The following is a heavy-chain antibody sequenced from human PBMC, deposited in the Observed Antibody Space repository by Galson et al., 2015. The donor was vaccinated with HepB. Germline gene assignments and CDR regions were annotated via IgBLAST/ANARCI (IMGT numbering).Heavy chain of an antibody. V-gene: IGHV3-21*01. CDR2: ISSSSSYI. J-gene: IGHJ4*02. CDR3: ARNLRIAAAGQHFDF. CDR1: GFTFSSYS. Sequence: SLRLSCAASGFTFSSYSMNWVRQAPGKGLEWVSSISSSSSYIYYADSVKGRFTISRDNAKNSLYLQMNSLTAEDTAVCYCARNLRIAAAGQHFDFWGQGTLVTVSS. D-gene: IGHD6-13*01.